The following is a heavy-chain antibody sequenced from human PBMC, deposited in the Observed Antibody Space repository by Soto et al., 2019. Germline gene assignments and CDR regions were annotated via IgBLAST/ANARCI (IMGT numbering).Heavy chain of an antibody. CDR2: INHSGST. J-gene: IGHJ6*02. Sequence: QVQLQQWGAGLLKPSETLSLTCAVYGGSFSGYYWSWIRQPPGKGREWTGEINHSGSTNYNPSLKSRVTISVDTSKNQFSLKLSSVTAADTAVYYCATSAATKRYYYYGMDVWGQGTTVTVSS. CDR1: GGSFSGYY. CDR3: ATSAATKRYYYYGMDV. D-gene: IGHD2-15*01. V-gene: IGHV4-34*01.